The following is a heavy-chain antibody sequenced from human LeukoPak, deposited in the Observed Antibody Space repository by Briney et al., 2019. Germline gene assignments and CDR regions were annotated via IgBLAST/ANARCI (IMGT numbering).Heavy chain of an antibody. V-gene: IGHV3-7*03. J-gene: IGHJ3*01. CDR1: GFTFSSYA. CDR3: ARSSYSSSSSV. Sequence: GGSLRLSCTASGFTFSSYAMSWSRQTPGKGLEWVASINSDGSEGYYADVVKGRFTISRDNAKNSLYLQINSLRAEDTAVYYCARSSYSSSSSVWGQGTMVTVSS. D-gene: IGHD6-6*01. CDR2: INSDGSEG.